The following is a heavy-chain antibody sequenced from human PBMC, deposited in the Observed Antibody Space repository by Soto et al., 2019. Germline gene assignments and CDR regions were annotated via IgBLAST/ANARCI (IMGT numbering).Heavy chain of an antibody. Sequence: ASVKASCKASGYTFTSYAMHWVRQAPGQRLEWMGWINAGNGNTKYSQKFQGRVTITRDTSASTAYMELSSLRSEDTAVYYCARGSGDGGYFDYWGQGTLVTVSS. J-gene: IGHJ4*02. D-gene: IGHD7-27*01. CDR1: GYTFTSYA. CDR2: INAGNGNT. CDR3: ARGSGDGGYFDY. V-gene: IGHV1-3*01.